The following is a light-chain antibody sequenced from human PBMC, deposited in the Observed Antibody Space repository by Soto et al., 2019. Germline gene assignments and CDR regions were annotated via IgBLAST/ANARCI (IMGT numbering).Light chain of an antibody. J-gene: IGKJ2*01. CDR1: QNVLYTSNNKNQ. Sequence: DIVLTQSPDSLAVSLGERATINCKSSQNVLYTSNNKNQLAWYQQKPGQPPKLLIYCSSTRQSGVPDRFSGGGSGTTFTLTISSLQAEDVAVYYCHHYHNPPYTFGQGTKLEIK. V-gene: IGKV4-1*01. CDR2: CSS. CDR3: HHYHNPPYT.